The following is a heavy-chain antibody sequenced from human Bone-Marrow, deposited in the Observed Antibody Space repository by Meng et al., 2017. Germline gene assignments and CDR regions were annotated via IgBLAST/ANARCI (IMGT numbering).Heavy chain of an antibody. CDR2: ISSSSDYI. D-gene: IGHD2-15*01. J-gene: IGHJ4*02. V-gene: IGHV3-21*01. Sequence: GESLKISCAASGFTFSNAWMTWVRQAPGKGLEWVSSISSSSDYIFYADSVKGRFTISRDNAKNSLYLHMNSLTAEDTAVYYCARDLYCSGGNCYYYYFEHWGQGTLVTVSS. CDR3: ARDLYCSGGNCYYYYFEH. CDR1: GFTFSNAW.